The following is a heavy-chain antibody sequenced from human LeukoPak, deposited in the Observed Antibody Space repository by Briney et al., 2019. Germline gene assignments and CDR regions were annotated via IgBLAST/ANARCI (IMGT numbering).Heavy chain of an antibody. Sequence: ASVTVSCKASGGTFSSYAISWVRQAPGQGLEWMGRIIPILGIANYAQKFQGRVTITADKSTSTAYMELSSLRSQDTAVYYCTRGGDFPYGMDVWGQGTTVTVSS. J-gene: IGHJ6*02. V-gene: IGHV1-69*04. D-gene: IGHD2-21*02. CDR2: IIPILGIA. CDR3: TRGGDFPYGMDV. CDR1: GGTFSSYA.